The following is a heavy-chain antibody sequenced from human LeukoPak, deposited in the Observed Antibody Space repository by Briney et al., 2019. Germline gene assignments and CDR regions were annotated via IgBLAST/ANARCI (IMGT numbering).Heavy chain of an antibody. CDR3: ARDYSSGWYYFDY. Sequence: GGSLRLSCAASGFTFSNYWMHWVRQAPGKGLVWVSRINSAGSSTTYADSVKGRFTISRDNAKNTVYLQMNSLRAEDTAVYYCARDYSSGWYYFDYWGQGTLVTVSS. CDR1: GFTFSNYW. D-gene: IGHD6-19*01. J-gene: IGHJ4*02. V-gene: IGHV3-74*01. CDR2: INSAGSST.